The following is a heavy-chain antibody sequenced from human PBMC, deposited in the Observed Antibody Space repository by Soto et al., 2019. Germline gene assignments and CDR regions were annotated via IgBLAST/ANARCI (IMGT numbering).Heavy chain of an antibody. CDR3: ARGVRGLDH. Sequence: ASVNASCKASSYSFTGYSMHWVRQAPGDGVEWMGWINPHSGGTNYAQKFQGRVTMTRDTSISPAYMELSRPRSDDTAVYYCARGVRGLDHWGQRTLVIASS. J-gene: IGHJ5*02. V-gene: IGHV1-2*02. CDR2: INPHSGGT. CDR1: SYSFTGYS. D-gene: IGHD3-10*01.